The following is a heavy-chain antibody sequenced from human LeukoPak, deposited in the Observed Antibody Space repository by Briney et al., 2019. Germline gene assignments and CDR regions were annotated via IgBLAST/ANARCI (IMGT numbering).Heavy chain of an antibody. J-gene: IGHJ5*02. Sequence: GGSLRLSCAASGFTFSSYAMSWVRQAPGKGLEWVSAISGSGGSTYYADSVKGRFTISRDNSKNTLYLQMNSLRVEDTAVYYCARDPRNVGLAPWGQGTLVTVSS. CDR3: ARDPRNVGLAP. CDR2: ISGSGGST. V-gene: IGHV3-23*01. D-gene: IGHD2-15*01. CDR1: GFTFSSYA.